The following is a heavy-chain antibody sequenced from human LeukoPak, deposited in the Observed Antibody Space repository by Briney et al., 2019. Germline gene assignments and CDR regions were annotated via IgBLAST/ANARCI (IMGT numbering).Heavy chain of an antibody. V-gene: IGHV3-30-3*01. CDR1: GFTFSSYA. D-gene: IGHD5-24*01. CDR3: AREGKRDDYNFFDY. Sequence: GGSLRLSCAASGFTFSSYAMHWVRQAPGKGLEWVAVISYDGSNKYYADSVKGRFTISRDNSKNTLYLQMNSLRAEDTAVYYCAREGKRDDYNFFDYWGQGTLVTVSS. J-gene: IGHJ4*02. CDR2: ISYDGSNK.